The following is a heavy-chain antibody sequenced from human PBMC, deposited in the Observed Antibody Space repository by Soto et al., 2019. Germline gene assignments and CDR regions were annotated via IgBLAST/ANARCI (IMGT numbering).Heavy chain of an antibody. Sequence: QVRLVQSEAEVKKAGSSVKVSCKASGGTFSSDAVTWVRQAPGQGLEWMGGAIPIFPKANYAQKFQGRATITVEKSTSTVYMELNSLKSEDTAMYYCARCHSDSSGPGYLDSWGQGTLVTV. V-gene: IGHV1-69*06. CDR1: GGTFSSDA. CDR2: AIPIFPKA. D-gene: IGHD3-22*01. J-gene: IGHJ4*02. CDR3: ARCHSDSSGPGYLDS.